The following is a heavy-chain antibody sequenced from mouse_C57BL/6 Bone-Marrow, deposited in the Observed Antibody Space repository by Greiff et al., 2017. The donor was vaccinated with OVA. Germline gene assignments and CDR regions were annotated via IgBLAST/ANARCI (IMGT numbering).Heavy chain of an antibody. CDR2: SRNKANDYTT. CDR1: GFTFSDFY. Sequence: EVKLMESGGGLVQSGRSLRLSCATSGFTFSDFYMEWVRQAPGKGLEWIAASRNKANDYTTEYSASVKGRFIVSRDTSQSILYLQMNALRAEDTAIYYCARDAGYGSSYWDFDVWGTGTTVTVSS. V-gene: IGHV7-1*01. CDR3: ARDAGYGSSYWDFDV. D-gene: IGHD1-1*01. J-gene: IGHJ1*03.